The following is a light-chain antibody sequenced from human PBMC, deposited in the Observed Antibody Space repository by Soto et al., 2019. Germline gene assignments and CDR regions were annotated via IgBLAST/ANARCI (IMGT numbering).Light chain of an antibody. V-gene: IGKV3-15*01. J-gene: IGKJ1*01. CDR2: GAY. Sequence: EMVMTQSPATLSVSPGEGTTLSCRASQSVGNNLAWYQQKPGQAPRLLIYGAYTRATGIPARFSGSGSGTDFTLTISSLQSEDFAVYYCQQYNNWPRTFGQGTKVDTK. CDR1: QSVGNN. CDR3: QQYNNWPRT.